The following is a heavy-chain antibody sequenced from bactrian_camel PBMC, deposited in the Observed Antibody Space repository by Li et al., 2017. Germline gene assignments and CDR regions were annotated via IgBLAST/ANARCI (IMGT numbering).Heavy chain of an antibody. CDR3: AARQPCRVWLGYEDPGEYNI. V-gene: IGHV3S63*01. D-gene: IGHD5*01. Sequence: QVQLVESGGGSVQAGGSLRLSCGASGSIYGDACVGWLRQAPGREREAVATIRVTDGSTYYADSVKGRFTISLDNAKNTVYLQMNSLKPDDTAMYYCAARQPCRVWLGYEDPGEYNIWGQGTQVTVS. CDR2: IRVTDGST. J-gene: IGHJ4*01. CDR1: GSIYGDAC.